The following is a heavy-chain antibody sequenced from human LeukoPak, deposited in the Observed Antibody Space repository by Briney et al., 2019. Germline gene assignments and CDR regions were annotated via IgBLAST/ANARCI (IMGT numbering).Heavy chain of an antibody. J-gene: IGHJ4*02. Sequence: GGSLRLSCAASGFSFSSHSMSWVRQAPGRGLEWVSAITGSGGSTYYADSVKGRFTISRDNSKNTLYLQMNSLRAEDTAVYYCASVKRLAFDYWGQGTLVTVSS. V-gene: IGHV3-23*01. CDR2: ITGSGGST. CDR3: ASVKRLAFDY. D-gene: IGHD6-19*01. CDR1: GFSFSSHS.